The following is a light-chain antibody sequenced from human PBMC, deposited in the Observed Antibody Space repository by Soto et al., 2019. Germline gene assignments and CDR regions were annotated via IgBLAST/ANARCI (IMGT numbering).Light chain of an antibody. CDR1: QSVISY. J-gene: IGKJ5*01. CDR2: DAS. Sequence: EIVLTQSPATLSLSPGERATLSCRASQSVISYLAWYQHKPGQAPRLLIYDASNSATGIPARFIGSGSGTDFTLTISSLEPEDFAVFYCQQHSNWPITFGQGTRLEIK. CDR3: QQHSNWPIT. V-gene: IGKV3-11*01.